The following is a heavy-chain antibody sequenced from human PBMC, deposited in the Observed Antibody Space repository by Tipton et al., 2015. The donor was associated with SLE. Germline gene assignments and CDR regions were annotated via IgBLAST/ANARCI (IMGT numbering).Heavy chain of an antibody. J-gene: IGHJ4*02. Sequence: LSLSCAVYGGSFSGYYWSWIRQPPGKGLEWIGEINHSGSTNYNPSLKSRLTISVDTAKNLFSLELSSVTAADTAVCDCASLRTEYYYGSRADYWGQGTLVTVSS. CDR3: ASLRTEYYYGSRADY. CDR1: GGSFSGYY. D-gene: IGHD3-10*01. CDR2: INHSGST. V-gene: IGHV4-34*01.